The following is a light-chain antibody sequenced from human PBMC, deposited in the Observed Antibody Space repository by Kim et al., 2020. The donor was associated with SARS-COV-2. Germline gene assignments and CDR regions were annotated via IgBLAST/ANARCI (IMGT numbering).Light chain of an antibody. CDR3: QQYDNPMYT. CDR2: DAS. Sequence: DIQMTQSPSSLSASVGDRVTITCQASQDISNYLNWYQQKPGKAPKLLIYDASNLETGDPSRFSGSGSGTDFTFTISSLQPEDIATYYCQQYDNPMYTFGQGTKLEI. J-gene: IGKJ2*01. CDR1: QDISNY. V-gene: IGKV1-33*01.